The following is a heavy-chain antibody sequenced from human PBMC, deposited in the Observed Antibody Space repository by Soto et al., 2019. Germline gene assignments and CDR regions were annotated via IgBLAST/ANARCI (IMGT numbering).Heavy chain of an antibody. Sequence: SETLSLTCTVSGGSISSYYWSWIRQPPGKGLEWIGYIYYSGSTNYNPSLKSRVTISVDTSKNQFSLKLSSVTAADTAVYYCARGVGIAVAGPIDYWGQGTLVTVSS. D-gene: IGHD6-19*01. CDR1: GGSISSYY. CDR2: IYYSGST. CDR3: ARGVGIAVAGPIDY. V-gene: IGHV4-59*01. J-gene: IGHJ4*02.